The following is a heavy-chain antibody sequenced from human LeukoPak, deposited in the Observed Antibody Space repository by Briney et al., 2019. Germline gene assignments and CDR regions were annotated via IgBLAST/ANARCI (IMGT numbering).Heavy chain of an antibody. D-gene: IGHD3-10*01. CDR3: AREVEASGSYPPFYYHGMDV. Sequence: PGGSLRLSCAASGLTFSNYWMDWVRQAPGKGLEWVANIKQDGSEKNYVDSVKGRFTISRDNAKNSLYLQMNSLRAEDTAVYYCAREVEASGSYPPFYYHGMDVWGQGATVTVSS. J-gene: IGHJ6*02. CDR1: GLTFSNYW. CDR2: IKQDGSEK. V-gene: IGHV3-7*01.